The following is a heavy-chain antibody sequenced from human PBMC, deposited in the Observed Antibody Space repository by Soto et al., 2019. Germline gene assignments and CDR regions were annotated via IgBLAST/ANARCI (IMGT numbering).Heavy chain of an antibody. D-gene: IGHD6-19*01. CDR3: AKIGVAGMLLDANYYYYYGMDV. CDR2: ISYDGSNK. Sequence: PGGSLRLSCAASGFTFSSYGMHWVRQAPGKGLEWVAVISYDGSNKYYADSVKGRFTISRDNSKNTLYLQMNSLRAEDTAVYYCAKIGVAGMLLDANYYYYYGMDVWGQGTTVTVSS. CDR1: GFTFSSYG. V-gene: IGHV3-30*18. J-gene: IGHJ6*02.